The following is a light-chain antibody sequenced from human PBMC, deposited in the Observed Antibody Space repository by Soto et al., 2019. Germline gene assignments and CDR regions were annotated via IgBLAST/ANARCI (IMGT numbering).Light chain of an antibody. V-gene: IGLV1-40*01. CDR2: GNT. CDR3: QSYDNSLSGSRV. Sequence: QSVLTQPPSVSGAPGQRVTISCTGSSSNIGAGYDVHWYQQLPRTAPKLLIYGNTNRPSGVPDRFSGSKSGTSASLAITGLQAEDEADYYCQSYDNSLSGSRVFGTGTKLTVL. J-gene: IGLJ1*01. CDR1: SSNIGAGYD.